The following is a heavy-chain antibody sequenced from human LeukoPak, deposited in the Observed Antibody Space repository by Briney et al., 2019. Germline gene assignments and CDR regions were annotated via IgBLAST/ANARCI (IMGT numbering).Heavy chain of an antibody. CDR3: ARDEGSSYPFDY. Sequence: PSETLPLTCTVSGGSISSSGYYWGWIRQPPGKGLEWIGSIYYSGSTYYNPSLKSRVTISVDTSKNQFSLNLSSVTAADTAVYFCARDEGSSYPFDYWGQGTLVTVSS. CDR1: GGSISSSGYY. V-gene: IGHV4-39*07. CDR2: IYYSGST. D-gene: IGHD2-2*01. J-gene: IGHJ4*02.